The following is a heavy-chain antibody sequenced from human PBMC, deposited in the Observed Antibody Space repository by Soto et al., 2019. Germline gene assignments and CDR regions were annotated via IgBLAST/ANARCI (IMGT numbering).Heavy chain of an antibody. CDR2: ISGTGAKT. CDR3: ARETTYYDSKGCFDT. Sequence: GGSLRLSCSASGFPLGTHDMGWVRQAPGTGLEWVSSISGTGAKTYYSNAVTGRFTISRDNSKNTLHLQMQNLRAEDTAIYYSARETTYYDSKGCFDTWGQGTLVTVSS. J-gene: IGHJ5*02. D-gene: IGHD3-22*01. V-gene: IGHV3-23*01. CDR1: GFPLGTHD.